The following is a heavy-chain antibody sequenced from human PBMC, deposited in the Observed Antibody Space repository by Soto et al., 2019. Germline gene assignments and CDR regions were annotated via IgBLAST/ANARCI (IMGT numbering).Heavy chain of an antibody. V-gene: IGHV1-8*01. D-gene: IGHD3-16*01. CDR2: MNAKSGDT. CDR1: GYTFSDFD. J-gene: IGHJ6*02. CDR3: ARGNPFNYAGFDV. Sequence: QAHLEQSGAEVKRPGASVKVSCKASGYTFSDFDINWLRQASGQGPEWMGWMNAKSGDTFFAQRFQGKFHMTWETSLSTAYMEVGSLTSDDTAMYYCARGNPFNYAGFDVWGQGTTVAVSS.